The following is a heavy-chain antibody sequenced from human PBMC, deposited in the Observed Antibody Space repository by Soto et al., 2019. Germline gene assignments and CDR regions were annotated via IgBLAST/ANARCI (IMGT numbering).Heavy chain of an antibody. J-gene: IGHJ3*02. CDR3: ARPFYGDEAFDI. D-gene: IGHD4-17*01. CDR2: IYYSGST. V-gene: IGHV4-39*01. CDR1: GGSISSSSYY. Sequence: SETLSLTCTVSGGSISSSSYYWGWIRQPPGKGLEWIGSIYYSGSTYYNPSLKSRVTISVDTSKNQFSLKLSSVTAADTAVYYCARPFYGDEAFDIWGQGTMVTVSS.